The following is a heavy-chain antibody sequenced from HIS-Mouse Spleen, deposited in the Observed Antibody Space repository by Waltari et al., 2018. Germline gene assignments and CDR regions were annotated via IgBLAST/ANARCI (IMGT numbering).Heavy chain of an antibody. D-gene: IGHD6-13*01. J-gene: IGHJ2*01. CDR2: INYSGST. CDR1: GGSISSSSYY. CDR3: AREIPYSSSWYDWYFDL. V-gene: IGHV4-39*07. Sequence: QLQLQESGPGLVKPSETLSLTCTVSGGSISSSSYYWGWIRQPPGKGLEWIGSINYSGSTYYNPSLKSRVTRSVATSKNQFSLKLSSVTAADTAVYYCAREIPYSSSWYDWYFDLWGRGTLVTVSS.